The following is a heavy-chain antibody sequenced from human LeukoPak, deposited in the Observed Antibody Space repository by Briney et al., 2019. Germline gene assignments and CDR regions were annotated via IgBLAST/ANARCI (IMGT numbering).Heavy chain of an antibody. Sequence: SETLSLTCAFYGGSFSGYYWSWIREPPGKGLEWIGEINHSGSTNYNPSLKSRVTISVDTSKNQFSLKLSSVTAADTAVYYCARGPVGNFDYWGQGTLVTVSS. CDR3: ARGPVGNFDY. V-gene: IGHV4-34*01. J-gene: IGHJ4*02. CDR2: INHSGST. CDR1: GGSFSGYY. D-gene: IGHD7-27*01.